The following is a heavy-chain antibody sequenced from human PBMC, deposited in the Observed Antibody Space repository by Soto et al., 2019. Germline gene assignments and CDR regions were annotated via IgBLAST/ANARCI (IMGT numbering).Heavy chain of an antibody. D-gene: IGHD1-26*01. CDR2: MNPNSGNT. CDR1: GYTFTDYD. Sequence: GASVKVSCKASGYTFTDYDINWVRQATGQGLEWMGWMNPNSGNTAYAQKFQGRVTMTRITSISTAYIELSSLTSEDTAVYYCARERSDIVGTTKWFDRWGQGTLVTVSS. CDR3: ARERSDIVGTTKWFDR. V-gene: IGHV1-8*01. J-gene: IGHJ5*02.